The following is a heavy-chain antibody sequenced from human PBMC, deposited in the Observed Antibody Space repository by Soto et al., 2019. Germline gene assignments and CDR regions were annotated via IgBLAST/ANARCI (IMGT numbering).Heavy chain of an antibody. J-gene: IGHJ4*02. V-gene: IGHV3-33*01. Sequence: QVQLVESGGGVVQPGRSLRLSCAASGFTFSSYGMHWVRQAPGKGLEWVAVIWYDGSNKYYADSVKGRFTISRDNSKNTLYLQMNSLRAEDTDVYYCARGADYGDYFDYWGQGTLVTVSS. CDR1: GFTFSSYG. D-gene: IGHD4-17*01. CDR2: IWYDGSNK. CDR3: ARGADYGDYFDY.